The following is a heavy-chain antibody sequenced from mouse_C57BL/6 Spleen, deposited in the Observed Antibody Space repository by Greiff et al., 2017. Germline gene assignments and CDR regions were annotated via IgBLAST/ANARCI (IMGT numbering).Heavy chain of an antibody. CDR2: IYPGDGDT. D-gene: IGHD4-1*01. J-gene: IGHJ4*01. CDR3: ARSGLGPFYYAMDY. V-gene: IGHV1-82*01. Sequence: QVHVKQSGPELVKPGASVKISCKASGYAFSSSWMNWVKQRPGKGLEWIGRIYPGDGDTNYNGKFKGKATLTADKSSSTAYMQLSSLTSEDSAVYFCARSGLGPFYYAMDYWGQGTSGTVSS. CDR1: GYAFSSSW.